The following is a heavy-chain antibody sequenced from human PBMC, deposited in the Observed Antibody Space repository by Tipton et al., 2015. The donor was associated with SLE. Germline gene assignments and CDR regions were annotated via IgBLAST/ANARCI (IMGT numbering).Heavy chain of an antibody. Sequence: GLVKPSETLSLTCGVYGGTFNDYLWSWIRQPPGKGLEWIGQINYSGITDSHPSLKSRVTISADTSKNQFSLKLTSVTAADTAVYYCARDTVEYSSPLGAFDIWGQGTMVTVSS. D-gene: IGHD6-6*01. CDR2: INYSGIT. V-gene: IGHV4-34*01. CDR3: ARDTVEYSSPLGAFDI. J-gene: IGHJ3*02. CDR1: GGTFNDYL.